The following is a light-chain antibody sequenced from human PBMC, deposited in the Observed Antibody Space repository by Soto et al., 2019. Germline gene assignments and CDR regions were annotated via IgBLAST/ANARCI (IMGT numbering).Light chain of an antibody. CDR3: QKYNSAPRT. J-gene: IGKJ1*01. V-gene: IGKV1-27*01. CDR2: AAS. Sequence: DIQMTQSPSSLSSSVGDRVTITFRASQGSSNYLAWYQQKPGKVPKLLLYAASTLQSGVPSRFSGSGSGTDITLTISSRQHEDGATCYCQKYNSAPRTFGQETNVQI. CDR1: QGSSNY.